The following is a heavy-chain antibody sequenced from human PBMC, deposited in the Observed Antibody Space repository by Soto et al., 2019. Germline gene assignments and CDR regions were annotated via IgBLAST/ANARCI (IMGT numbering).Heavy chain of an antibody. CDR1: GDSVSGNSGA. CDR2: TYYRSRWSF. J-gene: IGHJ6*02. CDR3: AGVTWLRGMDG. D-gene: IGHD3-10*01. Sequence: HSQTLSLTCVISGDSVSGNSGALNWIRQSPSRGLEWLGRTYYRSRWSFDYALSVKSRLTIDPDTSKNPFSLHLDSLTPEDTAVYYCAGVTWLRGMDGWGQGTPVTVSS. V-gene: IGHV6-1*01.